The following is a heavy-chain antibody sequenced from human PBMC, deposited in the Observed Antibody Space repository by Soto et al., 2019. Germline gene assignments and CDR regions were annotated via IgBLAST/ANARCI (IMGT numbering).Heavy chain of an antibody. Sequence: PSQTLSLTCATSGDSVSSRSAACNWIRHSPSGGLEWLGRTYYRSRFFSDYAESVKSRIIINPDTSKNQFSLQLKSVTPEETAVYYCVRDRYSSSGWFDPWGQGIPLTVSS. CDR1: GDSVSSRSAA. J-gene: IGHJ5*02. V-gene: IGHV6-1*01. D-gene: IGHD3-10*01. CDR2: TYYRSRFFS. CDR3: VRDRYSSSGWFDP.